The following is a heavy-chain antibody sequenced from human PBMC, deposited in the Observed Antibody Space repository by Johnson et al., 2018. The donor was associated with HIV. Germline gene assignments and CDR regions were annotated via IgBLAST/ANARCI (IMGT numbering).Heavy chain of an antibody. J-gene: IGHJ3*02. CDR3: ARAGVGAGAFDI. Sequence: VQLVESGGGLVQPGGSLRLSCAASGFTFSSYDMHWVRQATGKGLEWVSAIGTAGDTYYPGSVNGRFTISRENAKNSLYLQMNSLRAGDTAVYYCARAGVGAGAFDIWGQGTMVTVSS. V-gene: IGHV3-13*01. CDR2: IGTAGDT. CDR1: GFTFSSYD. D-gene: IGHD1-26*01.